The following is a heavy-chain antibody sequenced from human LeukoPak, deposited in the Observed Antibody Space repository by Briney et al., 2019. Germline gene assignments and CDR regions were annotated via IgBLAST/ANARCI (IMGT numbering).Heavy chain of an antibody. Sequence: ASVKVSCKASGYTFTSYGISWVRQAPGQGLEWMGWISAYNGNTNYAQKLQGRVTMTTDTSTSTAYMELRSLRSDDTAVYYCARERVVDHYYDSSGYYFDYWGQGTLVTVSS. V-gene: IGHV1-18*01. CDR2: ISAYNGNT. CDR1: GYTFTSYG. CDR3: ARERVVDHYYDSSGYYFDY. J-gene: IGHJ4*02. D-gene: IGHD3-22*01.